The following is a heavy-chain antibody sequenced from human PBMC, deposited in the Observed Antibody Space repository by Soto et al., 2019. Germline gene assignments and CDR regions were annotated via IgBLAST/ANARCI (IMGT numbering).Heavy chain of an antibody. CDR1: GGSFSGYY. Sequence: PSETLSLTCAVYGGSFSGYYWSWIRQPPGKGLEWIGEINHSGSTNYNPSLKSRVTISVDTSKNQFSLKLSSVTAADTAVYYCARGLSSAPGYWGQGTLVTVSS. CDR3: ARGLSSAPGY. V-gene: IGHV4-34*01. CDR2: INHSGST. J-gene: IGHJ4*02.